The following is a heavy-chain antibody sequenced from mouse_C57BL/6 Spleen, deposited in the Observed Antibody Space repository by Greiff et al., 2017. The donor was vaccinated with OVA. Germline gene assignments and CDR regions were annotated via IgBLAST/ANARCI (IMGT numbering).Heavy chain of an antibody. Sequence: EVQGVESGGGLVQPKGSLKLSCAASGFTFNTYAMHWVRQAPGKGLEWVARISSKSSNYATYYADSVKDRFTISRDDSQSMLYLQMNNLKTEDTAMYYCVRGTGTHFDYWGQGTTLTVSS. J-gene: IGHJ2*01. CDR2: ISSKSSNYAT. CDR1: GFTFNTYA. CDR3: VRGTGTHFDY. D-gene: IGHD4-1*01. V-gene: IGHV10-3*01.